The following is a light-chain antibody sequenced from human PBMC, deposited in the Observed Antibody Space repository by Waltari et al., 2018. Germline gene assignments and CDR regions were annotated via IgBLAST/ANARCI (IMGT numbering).Light chain of an antibody. Sequence: QSALTQPASVSGSPGQSITTSCTGTGSDVGSYVYVSWYQQHPGKGPKLMIFDVSNRPSGVSNRFSGSKSGNTASLTISGLQAEDEADYYCSSYTSSGTVIFGGGTKLTVL. V-gene: IGLV2-14*03. CDR1: GSDVGSYVY. CDR3: SSYTSSGTVI. CDR2: DVS. J-gene: IGLJ2*01.